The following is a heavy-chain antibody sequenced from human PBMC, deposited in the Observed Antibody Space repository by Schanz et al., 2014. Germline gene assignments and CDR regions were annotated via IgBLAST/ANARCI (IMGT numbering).Heavy chain of an antibody. CDR1: TFTFDHYA. V-gene: IGHV3-23*05. CDR3: AKDLGVDCGDGCFNWYFDL. J-gene: IGHJ2*01. D-gene: IGHD2-21*02. CDR2: VSSRSDEI. Sequence: EVQLLESGGGLVQPGGSLRLSCSASTFTFDHYAMTWVRQAPGKGLEWVAAVSSRSDEIKYADSVRGRFTISRDNSRSTMYLQMNSLRAEDTAVYFCAKDLGVDCGDGCFNWYFDLWGRGTLXTVSS.